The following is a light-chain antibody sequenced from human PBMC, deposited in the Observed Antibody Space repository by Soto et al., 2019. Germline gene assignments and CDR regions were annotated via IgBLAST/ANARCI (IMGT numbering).Light chain of an antibody. J-gene: IGLJ2*01. Sequence: QSVLTQPPSVSGAPGQRVTISCTGSSSNIGARYEVHWYQQLPGTAPKLLIYGNNNRPSGVPDRFSGSKSGTSASLAITGLQAEDEADYYCQSYDSSLSGSVFGGRTKLTVL. CDR1: SSNIGARYE. V-gene: IGLV1-40*01. CDR2: GNN. CDR3: QSYDSSLSGSV.